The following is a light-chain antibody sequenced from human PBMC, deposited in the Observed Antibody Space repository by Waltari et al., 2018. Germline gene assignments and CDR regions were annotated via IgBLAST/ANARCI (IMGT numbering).Light chain of an antibody. CDR2: DTS. CDR3: QQYHTPLS. V-gene: IGKV3-20*01. CDR1: QSVETTR. Sequence: EIVLTQSPGTLSLSAGERATLSCRASQSVETTRLGWYQPKPGQAPRLLIYDTSIRATGIPDRFSGSGSGTDFPLTISRLEPEDFAVYFCQQYHTPLSFGQGTKVEI. J-gene: IGKJ1*01.